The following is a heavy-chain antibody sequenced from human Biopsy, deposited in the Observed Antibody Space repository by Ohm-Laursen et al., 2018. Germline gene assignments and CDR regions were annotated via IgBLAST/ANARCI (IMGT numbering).Heavy chain of an antibody. CDR1: GVTFDTYA. CDR2: RIPYFNTI. J-gene: IGHJ3*01. D-gene: IGHD2/OR15-2a*01. V-gene: IGHV1-69*13. CDR3: VGGQRGPPIGVTVPGDAFDL. Sequence: SVKVSCKASGVTFDTYAFGWVRQAPGQGLGWMGGRIPYFNTIYYARNFQDRAVITADRSARTTDMQLSGLRPDDTAAYYCVGGQRGPPIGVTVPGDAFDLWGPGTMVTVSP.